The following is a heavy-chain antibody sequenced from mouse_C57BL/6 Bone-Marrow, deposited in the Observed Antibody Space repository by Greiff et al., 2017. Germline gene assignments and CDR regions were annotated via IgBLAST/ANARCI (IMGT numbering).Heavy chain of an antibody. V-gene: IGHV1-81*01. Sequence: VQLQQSGAELARPGASVKLSCKASGYTFTSYGISWVKQRTGQGLEWIGKIYPRGGNTYYNEKFEGKATLTADKSSSTAYMELRTLTSEDSAVYFCAREENFYGSSSDYAMDYWGQGTSLTVSS. CDR3: AREENFYGSSSDYAMDY. CDR2: IYPRGGNT. CDR1: GYTFTSYG. D-gene: IGHD1-1*01. J-gene: IGHJ4*01.